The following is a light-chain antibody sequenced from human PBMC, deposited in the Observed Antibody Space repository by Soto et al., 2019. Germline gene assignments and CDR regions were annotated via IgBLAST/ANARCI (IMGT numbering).Light chain of an antibody. Sequence: DIVMTQSPLSLPVTPGEPASISCKSSQSLQHSNGYNYLDWYLQKPGQSPQILLYLASNRASVVPDRISGSGSGTDFTMKISRVEAEDVGVYYCMQALQTPAFGQGTKVEIK. CDR2: LAS. CDR3: MQALQTPA. CDR1: QSLQHSNGYNY. V-gene: IGKV2-28*01. J-gene: IGKJ1*01.